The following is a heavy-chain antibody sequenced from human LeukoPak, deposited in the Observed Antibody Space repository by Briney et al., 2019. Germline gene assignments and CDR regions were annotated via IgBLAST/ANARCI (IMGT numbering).Heavy chain of an antibody. V-gene: IGHV4-30-4*01. CDR2: IYYTGST. CDR1: GGSISTGDYY. D-gene: IGHD3-22*01. CDR3: ARAVNIMDYYDSSGYPDY. J-gene: IGHJ4*02. Sequence: SQTLSVTCTVSGGSISTGDYYWSWIRQPPGKGLEWIGYIYYTGSTYYHPSLRSRVTISLDTSKNQFSLKLSSVTAADTAVYYCARAVNIMDYYDSSGYPDYWGQGTLVTVSS.